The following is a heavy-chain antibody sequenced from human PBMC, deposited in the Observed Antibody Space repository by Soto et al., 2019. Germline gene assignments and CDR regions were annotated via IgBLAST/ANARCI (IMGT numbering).Heavy chain of an antibody. CDR1: GFTFSYYG. D-gene: IGHD1-1*01. CDR2: IWHHGGNK. Sequence: QMQLEESGGGVVQPGRSLRLSCVASGFTFSYYGMHWVRQAPGKGLEWVAVIWHHGGNKYYADSVKGRFTISRDNARNTLYLQMDSLRGEDTGVYYCVSDETQLERRPSYGKDVWGRGTTVIVSS. V-gene: IGHV3-33*01. J-gene: IGHJ6*02. CDR3: VSDETQLERRPSYGKDV.